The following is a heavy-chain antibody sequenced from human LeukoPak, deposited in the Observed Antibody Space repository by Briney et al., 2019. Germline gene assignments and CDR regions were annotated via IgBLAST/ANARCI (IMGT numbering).Heavy chain of an antibody. CDR3: AREDAAVAAFDI. CDR2: ISSSSSYI. V-gene: IGHV3-21*01. Sequence: PGGSLRLSCAASGFTFSSYSMNWVRQAPGKGLEWVSSISSSSSYIYYADSVKGRFTISRDNAKNSLYLQMNSLRAEDTAVYYCAREDAAVAAFDIWGQGTMVTVSS. J-gene: IGHJ3*02. D-gene: IGHD6-19*01. CDR1: GFTFSSYS.